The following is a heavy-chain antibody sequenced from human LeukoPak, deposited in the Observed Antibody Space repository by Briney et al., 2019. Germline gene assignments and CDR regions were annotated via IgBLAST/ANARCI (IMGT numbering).Heavy chain of an antibody. D-gene: IGHD3-16*01. CDR1: GYTFTSYD. CDR3: ARREDYGDYFSY. Sequence: VASVKVSCKASGYTFTSYDINWVRQATGQGLEWMGWMNPNSGNTGYAQKFQGRVTITRNTSISTAYMELSSLRSEDTAVYYCARREDYGDYFSYWGQGTLVTVSS. J-gene: IGHJ4*02. V-gene: IGHV1-8*03. CDR2: MNPNSGNT.